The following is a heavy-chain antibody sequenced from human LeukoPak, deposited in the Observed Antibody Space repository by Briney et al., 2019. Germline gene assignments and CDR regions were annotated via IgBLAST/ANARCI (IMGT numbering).Heavy chain of an antibody. CDR1: GASVSSTGGA. V-gene: IGHV6-1*01. CDR2: TYYRSKWYN. J-gene: IGHJ4*02. CDR3: ARNWGRFERFDY. Sequence: SQTLSPTCAISGASVSSTGGAWNWIRQSPSRGLESLGRTYYRSKWYNYYAVSVKSQITIIPDTSKNQFSLHLTSVTPEDTAVYYCARNWGRFERFDYWGQGTLVTVSS. D-gene: IGHD7-27*01.